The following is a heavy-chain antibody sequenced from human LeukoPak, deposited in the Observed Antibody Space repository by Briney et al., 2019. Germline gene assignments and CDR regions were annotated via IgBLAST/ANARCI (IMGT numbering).Heavy chain of an antibody. Sequence: SETLSLTCTVSGGSISSSSYYWGWIRQPAGKGLEWIGRIYTSGSTNYNPSLKSRVTISVDTSKNQFSLKLSSVTAADTAVYYCARYLFRAAAEDDAFDIWGQGTMVTVSS. V-gene: IGHV4-61*02. CDR2: IYTSGST. CDR3: ARYLFRAAAEDDAFDI. D-gene: IGHD6-13*01. CDR1: GGSISSSSYY. J-gene: IGHJ3*02.